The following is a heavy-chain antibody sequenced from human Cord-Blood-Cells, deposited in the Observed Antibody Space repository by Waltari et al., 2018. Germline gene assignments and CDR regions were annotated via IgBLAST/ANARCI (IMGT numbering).Heavy chain of an antibody. V-gene: IGHV3-23*01. D-gene: IGHD6-13*01. CDR2: ISGSGGRT. CDR3: AKYGIAAYYFDY. Sequence: EVQLLESGGGLVQPGGSLRLSCAASGFTFSSYAMSWVRQGAGKGLEWVSAISGSGGRTYYADAVKGRFTISRDNSKNTLYLQMNSLRAEDTAVYYCAKYGIAAYYFDYWGQGTLVTVAS. CDR1: GFTFSSYA. J-gene: IGHJ4*02.